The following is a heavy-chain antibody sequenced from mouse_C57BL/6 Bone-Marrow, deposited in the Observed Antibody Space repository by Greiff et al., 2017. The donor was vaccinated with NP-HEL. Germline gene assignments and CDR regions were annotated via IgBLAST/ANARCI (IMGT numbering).Heavy chain of an antibody. CDR2: IHPNSGST. D-gene: IGHD1-1*01. J-gene: IGHJ1*03. CDR3: ARKSPTVVAPYFDV. Sequence: QVQLKQPGAELVKPGASVKLSCKASGYTFTSYWMHWVKQRPGQGLEWIGMIHPNSGSTNYNEKFKSKATLTVDKSSSTAYMQLSSLTSEDSAVYYCARKSPTVVAPYFDVWGTGTTVTVSS. CDR1: GYTFTSYW. V-gene: IGHV1-64*01.